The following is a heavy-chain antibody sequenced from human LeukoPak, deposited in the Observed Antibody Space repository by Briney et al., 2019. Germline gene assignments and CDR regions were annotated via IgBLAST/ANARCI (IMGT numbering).Heavy chain of an antibody. CDR2: LSTGGGTT. V-gene: IGHV3-23*01. CDR3: AKGTSWINPYFYMDV. J-gene: IGHJ6*03. D-gene: IGHD2-2*01. CDR1: GFTFSSYA. Sequence: PGGSLRLSCAASGFTFSSYAMNWVRQAPGKGLEWVSSLSTGGGTTYDADSVKGRFTISRDNSKNTSYLQMNSLRAEDTAVYYCAKGTSWINPYFYMDVWGKGTTVTVSS.